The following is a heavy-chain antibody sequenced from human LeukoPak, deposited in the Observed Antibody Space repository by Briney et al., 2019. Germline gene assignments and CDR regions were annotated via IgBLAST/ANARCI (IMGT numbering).Heavy chain of an antibody. CDR3: ASALPTIAALDAFDI. Sequence: SETLSLTCAVYGGSFSGYYWSWIRQPPGKGLEWIGEINHSGSTNYNPSLESRVTISVDTSKNQFSLKLSSVTAADTAVYYCASALPTIAALDAFDIWGQGTMVTVSS. J-gene: IGHJ3*02. V-gene: IGHV4-34*01. CDR2: INHSGST. D-gene: IGHD6-13*01. CDR1: GGSFSGYY.